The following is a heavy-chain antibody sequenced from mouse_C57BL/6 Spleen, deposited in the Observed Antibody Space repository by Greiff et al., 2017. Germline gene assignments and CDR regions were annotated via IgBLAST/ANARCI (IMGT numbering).Heavy chain of an antibody. V-gene: IGHV1-77*01. J-gene: IGHJ3*01. Sequence: VQLQQSGAELVKPGASVKISCKASGYTFTDYSMHWVKQRPEQGLEWIGDIYPGAGGTNYNQKFKGKATLTADKSSSTAYMQLKSLTSEDSAFYDCARRYCYYVALAYWGQGTPVTVSA. CDR3: ARRYCYYVALAY. CDR2: IYPGAGGT. D-gene: IGHD1-1*01. CDR1: GYTFTDYS.